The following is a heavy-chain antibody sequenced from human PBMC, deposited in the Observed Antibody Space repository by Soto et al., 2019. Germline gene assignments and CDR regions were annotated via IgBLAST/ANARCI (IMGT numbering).Heavy chain of an antibody. CDR1: GFTFSSYS. Sequence: EVQLVESGGGLVKPGGSLRLSCAASGFTFSSYSMNWVRQAPGKGLEWVSSISSSSSYIYYADSVKGRFTISRDNAKNSLYLQMNSLRAEDTAVYYCARRADIVVVVAATRVDAFDIWGQGTMVTVSS. CDR2: ISSSSSYI. D-gene: IGHD2-15*01. J-gene: IGHJ3*02. V-gene: IGHV3-21*01. CDR3: ARRADIVVVVAATRVDAFDI.